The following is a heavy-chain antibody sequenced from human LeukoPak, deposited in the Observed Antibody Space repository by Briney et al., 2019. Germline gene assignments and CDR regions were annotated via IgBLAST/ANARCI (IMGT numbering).Heavy chain of an antibody. CDR2: IYTSGST. D-gene: IGHD2-21*02. Sequence: SETLSLTCTVSGGSISSGSYYWSWIRQPAGKGLEWIGRIYTSGSTNYNPSLKSRVTISVDTSKNQFSLKLSSVTAADTAAYYCARAASVTAIYFDYWGQGTLVTVSS. CDR3: ARAASVTAIYFDY. CDR1: GGSISSGSYY. J-gene: IGHJ4*02. V-gene: IGHV4-61*02.